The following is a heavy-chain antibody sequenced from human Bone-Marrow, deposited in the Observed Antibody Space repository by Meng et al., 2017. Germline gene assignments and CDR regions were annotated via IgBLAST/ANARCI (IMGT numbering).Heavy chain of an antibody. Sequence: ASVNVSCKASGYTFTSYYMHWVRQAPGQGLEWMGIINPSGGSTSYAQKFQGRVTMTRDTSTSTVYMEMSSLRSEDTAVYYYARERQGFGELLSGRNYYYGMDVWGQGTTVTVSS. CDR2: INPSGGST. V-gene: IGHV1-46*01. CDR1: GYTFTSYY. CDR3: ARERQGFGELLSGRNYYYGMDV. D-gene: IGHD3-10*01. J-gene: IGHJ6*02.